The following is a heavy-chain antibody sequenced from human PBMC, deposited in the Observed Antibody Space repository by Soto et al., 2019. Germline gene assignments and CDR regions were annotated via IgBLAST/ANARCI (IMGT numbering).Heavy chain of an antibody. CDR1: GGTFSSYA. D-gene: IGHD3-9*01. CDR3: ARDPYFGYGMDV. CDR2: IIPIFGTA. J-gene: IGHJ6*02. V-gene: IGHV1-69*13. Sequence: GASLKVSCKASGGTFSSYAISWVRQAPGQGLEWMGGIIPIFGTANYAQKFQGRVTITADESTSTAYMELSSLRSEDTAVYYCARDPYFGYGMDVWGQGTTVTVSS.